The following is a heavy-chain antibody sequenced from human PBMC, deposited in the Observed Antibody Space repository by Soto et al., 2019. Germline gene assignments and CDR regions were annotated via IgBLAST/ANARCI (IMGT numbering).Heavy chain of an antibody. CDR1: GLTFSSYA. V-gene: IGHV3-23*01. D-gene: IGHD2-2*01. J-gene: IGHJ6*02. Sequence: EVQLLESGGGLVQPGGSLRLSCAASGLTFSSYAMKWVRQAPGKGLEWVSLIGESGTPTYYADSVKGRFTISRDNSGNTLFLEMYSLRAEDTAVYYCARYIPGVRYYGIDVWVQGTTVTVSS. CDR2: IGESGTPT. CDR3: ARYIPGVRYYGIDV.